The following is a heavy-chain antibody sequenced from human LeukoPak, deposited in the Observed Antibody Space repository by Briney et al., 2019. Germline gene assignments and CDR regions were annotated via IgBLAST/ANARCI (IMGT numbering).Heavy chain of an antibody. V-gene: IGHV1-69*13. CDR3: ARPYNWNEDYYYYYMDV. D-gene: IGHD1-20*01. CDR1: GGTFSSYA. J-gene: IGHJ6*03. Sequence: GASVKVSCKASGGTFSSYAISWVRQAPGQGLEWMGGIIPIFGTANYAQKFQGRVTITADESTSTAYMELSSLRSEDTAVYYCARPYNWNEDYYYYYMDVWGKGTTVTVSS. CDR2: IIPIFGTA.